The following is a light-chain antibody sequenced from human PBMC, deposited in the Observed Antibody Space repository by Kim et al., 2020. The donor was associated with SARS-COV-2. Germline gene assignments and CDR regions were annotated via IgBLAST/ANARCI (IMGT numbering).Light chain of an antibody. Sequence: QRVTISCTGSSSNIGAGYDVHWYQHLPGTAPKLLIFRNNNRPSGVPARFSASKSGTSASLAITGLQAEDEADYSCQSYDSSLSHVVFGGGTQLTVL. CDR1: SSNIGAGYD. CDR3: QSYDSSLSHVV. CDR2: RNN. V-gene: IGLV1-40*01. J-gene: IGLJ7*01.